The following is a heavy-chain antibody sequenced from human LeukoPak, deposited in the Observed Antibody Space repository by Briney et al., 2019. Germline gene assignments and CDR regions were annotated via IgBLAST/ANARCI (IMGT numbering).Heavy chain of an antibody. CDR3: AKDLFRVVVITPFDY. D-gene: IGHD3-22*01. J-gene: IGHJ4*02. Sequence: GGSLRLSCAASGFTFSSYGMHWVSKAPGKGLEWVAFIRYDGSNKYYADSVKGRFTISRDNSKNTLYLQMNSLRAEDTAVYYCAKDLFRVVVITPFDYWGQGTLVTVSS. CDR2: IRYDGSNK. V-gene: IGHV3-30*02. CDR1: GFTFSSYG.